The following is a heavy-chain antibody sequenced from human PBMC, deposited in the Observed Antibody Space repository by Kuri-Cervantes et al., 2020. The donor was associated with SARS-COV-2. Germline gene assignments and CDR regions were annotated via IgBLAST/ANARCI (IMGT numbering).Heavy chain of an antibody. D-gene: IGHD1-26*01. CDR1: GGSIGSYY. CDR3: ARSVGGGSYDPVEFDYFDY. V-gene: IGHV4-59*08. CDR2: IYYSGST. J-gene: IGHJ4*02. Sequence: SETLSLTCTVSGGSIGSYYWSWIRQPPGKGLEWIGYIYYSGSTYYNPSLKSRVTISVDTSKNQFSLKLRSVTAADTAVYYCARSVGGGSYDPVEFDYFDYWGQGTLVTVSS.